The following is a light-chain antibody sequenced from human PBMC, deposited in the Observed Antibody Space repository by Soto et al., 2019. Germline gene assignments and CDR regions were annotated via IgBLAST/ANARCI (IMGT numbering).Light chain of an antibody. J-gene: IGLJ2*01. CDR3: SSYGNTRGTLEVVL. CDR1: SSNIGTYT. V-gene: IGLV1-44*01. Sequence: QSVLTQPPSASGTPGQRVTISCSGTSSNIGTYTVNWYQQLPGTAPKLLIYSTNQRPSGVPDRFSGSKSGTSASLAISGLQSEDEADYYCSSYGNTRGTLEVVLFGGGTKLTVL. CDR2: STN.